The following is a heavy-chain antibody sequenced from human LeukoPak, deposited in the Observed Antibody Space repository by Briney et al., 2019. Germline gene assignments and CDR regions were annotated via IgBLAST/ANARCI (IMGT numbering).Heavy chain of an antibody. J-gene: IGHJ3*02. CDR3: ARERSSSWFDAFDI. CDR2: INPNSGGT. CDR1: GYTFTGYY. Sequence: GASVKASCKASGYTFTGYYMHWVRQAPGQGLEWMGWINPNSGGTNYAQKFQGRVTMTRDTSISTAYMELSRLGSDDTAVYYCARERSSSWFDAFDIWGQGTMVTVSS. D-gene: IGHD6-13*01. V-gene: IGHV1-2*02.